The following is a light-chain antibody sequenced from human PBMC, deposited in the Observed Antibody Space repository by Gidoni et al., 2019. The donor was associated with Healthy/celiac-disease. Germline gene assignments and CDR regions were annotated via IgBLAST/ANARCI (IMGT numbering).Light chain of an antibody. Sequence: QSALTQPPSASGSPGQSVTISCTGTSSDVGGYNYVSWYQQHPGKAPQLMIYEVSKRPSGFPDRFSGSKSGNTASLTVSGLQAEDDADYYCSSYAGSNNFGVFGGGTKLTVL. CDR2: EVS. CDR1: SSDVGGYNY. J-gene: IGLJ2*01. CDR3: SSYAGSNNFGV. V-gene: IGLV2-8*01.